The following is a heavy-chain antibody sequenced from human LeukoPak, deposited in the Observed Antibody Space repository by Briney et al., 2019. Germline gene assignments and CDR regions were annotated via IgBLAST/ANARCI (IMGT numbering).Heavy chain of an antibody. Sequence: GGSLRLSCAASGFTFNNYAMTWVRQAPGKGLEWVSVIGGSTGNTYYADSVKGRFTISRDNSKNTLYLQMNSLRAEDTAVYYCARENYDILTGPYGMDVWGQGTTVTVSS. J-gene: IGHJ6*02. CDR3: ARENYDILTGPYGMDV. CDR1: GFTFNNYA. D-gene: IGHD3-9*01. CDR2: IGGSTGNT. V-gene: IGHV3-23*01.